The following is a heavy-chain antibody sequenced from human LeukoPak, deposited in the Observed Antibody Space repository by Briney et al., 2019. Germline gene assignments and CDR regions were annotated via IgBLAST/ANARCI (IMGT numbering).Heavy chain of an antibody. Sequence: PSETLSLTCTVSGGSISSYYWSWIRQPPGKGLEWIGYIYYSGSTNYNPSLKSRVTISVGTSKNQFSLKLSSVTAADTAVYYCARAGSGYYEYSYYYYMDVWGKGTTVTVSS. V-gene: IGHV4-59*01. CDR1: GGSISSYY. CDR2: IYYSGST. J-gene: IGHJ6*03. D-gene: IGHD3-3*01. CDR3: ARAGSGYYEYSYYYYMDV.